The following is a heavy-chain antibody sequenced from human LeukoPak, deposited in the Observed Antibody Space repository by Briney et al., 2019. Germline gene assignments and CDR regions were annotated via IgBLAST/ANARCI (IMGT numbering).Heavy chain of an antibody. CDR3: ARDMTRYYYGSGSYYNGLDY. CDR2: ISSTSSTI. V-gene: IGHV3-48*01. J-gene: IGHJ4*02. CDR1: AFTFSTYN. Sequence: GGSLRLSCAVSAFTFSTYNMNWVRQAPGKGLEWVSYISSTSSTIYYADSVKGRFTISRDNAKNSLYLQMNSLRAEDTAVYYCARDMTRYYYGSGSYYNGLDYWGQGTLVTVSS. D-gene: IGHD3-10*01.